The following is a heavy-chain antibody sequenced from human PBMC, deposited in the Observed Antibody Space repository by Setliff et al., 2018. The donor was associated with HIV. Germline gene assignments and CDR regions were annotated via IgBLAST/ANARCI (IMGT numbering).Heavy chain of an antibody. CDR1: GYTFTTYG. CDR3: ARSPGGSYPSGFDY. Sequence: SVKVSCKPSGYTFTTYGLSWVRQAPGQGLEWMGSIISSLGVTKYAQKFQGRVTITADESTSTAYMELSSLRSEDTAVYYCARSPGGSYPSGFDYWGQGTLVTVSS. V-gene: IGHV1-69*04. CDR2: IISSLGVT. J-gene: IGHJ4*02. D-gene: IGHD1-26*01.